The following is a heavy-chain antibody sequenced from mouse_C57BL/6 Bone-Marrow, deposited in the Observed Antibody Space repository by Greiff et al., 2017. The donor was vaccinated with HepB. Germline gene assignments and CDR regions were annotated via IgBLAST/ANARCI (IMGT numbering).Heavy chain of an antibody. CDR1: GFTFSSYT. J-gene: IGHJ2*01. V-gene: IGHV5-9*01. CDR2: ISGGGGNT. CDR3: ARRGVTTSYFDY. Sequence: EVMLVESGGGLVKPGGSLKLSCAASGFTFSSYTMSWVRQTPEKRLEWVATISGGGGNTYYPDSVKGRFTISRDNAKNTLYLQMSSLRSEDTALYYCARRGVTTSYFDYWGQGTTLTVSS. D-gene: IGHD2-2*01.